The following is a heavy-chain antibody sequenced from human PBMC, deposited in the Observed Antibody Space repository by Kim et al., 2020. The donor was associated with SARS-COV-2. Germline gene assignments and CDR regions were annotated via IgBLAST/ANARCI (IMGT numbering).Heavy chain of an antibody. CDR2: IWYDGSNK. J-gene: IGHJ5*02. CDR1: GFTFSSYG. CDR3: ARGLNPQWLVKEYNWFDP. D-gene: IGHD6-19*01. Sequence: GGSLRLSCAASGFTFSSYGMHWVRQAPGKGLEWVAVIWYDGSNKYYADSVKGRFTISRDNSKNTLYLQMNSLRAEDTAVYYCARGLNPQWLVKEYNWFDPWGQGTLVTVSS. V-gene: IGHV3-33*01.